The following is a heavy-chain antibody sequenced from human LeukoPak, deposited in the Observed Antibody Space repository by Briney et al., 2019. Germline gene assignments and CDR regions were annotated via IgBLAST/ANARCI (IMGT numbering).Heavy chain of an antibody. J-gene: IGHJ5*02. V-gene: IGHV1-69*05. D-gene: IGHD3-10*01. CDR2: IIPIFGTA. Sequence: ASVKVSCKASGGTFSSYAISWVRQAPGQGLEWMGGIIPIFGTANYAQKFQGRVTITTDESTSTAYMELSSLRSEDTPVYYCAILRITMVRGVILGWFDPWGQGTLVTVSS. CDR3: AILRITMVRGVILGWFDP. CDR1: GGTFSSYA.